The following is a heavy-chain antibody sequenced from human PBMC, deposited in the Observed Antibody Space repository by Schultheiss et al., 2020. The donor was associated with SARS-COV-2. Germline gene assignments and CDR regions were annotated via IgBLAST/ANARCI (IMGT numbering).Heavy chain of an antibody. CDR3: ARKSPYGTWYFDL. Sequence: GGSLRLSCAASGFTFSSYSMNWVCQAPGKGLEWVSSISSSSSYIYYADSVKGHFTISRDNSKNTLYLQMNSLRAEDKAVYYCARKSPYGTWYFDLWGRGTLVTGSS. V-gene: IGHV3-21*04. CDR2: ISSSSSYI. J-gene: IGHJ2*01. CDR1: GFTFSSYS. D-gene: IGHD4-17*01.